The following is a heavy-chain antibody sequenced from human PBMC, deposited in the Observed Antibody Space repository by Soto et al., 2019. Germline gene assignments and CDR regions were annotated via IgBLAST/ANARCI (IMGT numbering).Heavy chain of an antibody. V-gene: IGHV4-34*01. CDR1: GGSFSGYY. Sequence: SETLSLTCAVYGGSFSGYYWSWIRQPPGKGLEWIGEINHSGSTNYNPSIKSRVTKSVDTSKNQFSLNLSSVTAADTAVYYCARERPDGARLDPWGQGTLVTVS. CDR3: ARERPDGARLDP. J-gene: IGHJ5*02. CDR2: INHSGST. D-gene: IGHD6-6*01.